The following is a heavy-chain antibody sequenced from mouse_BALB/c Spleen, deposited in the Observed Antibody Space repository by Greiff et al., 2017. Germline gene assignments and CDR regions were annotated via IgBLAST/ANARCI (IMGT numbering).Heavy chain of an antibody. CDR2: ISDGGSYT. D-gene: IGHD2-14*01. CDR3: ARGYYYRYDGAMDY. V-gene: IGHV5-4*02. J-gene: IGHJ4*01. Sequence: EVHLVESGGGLVKPGGSLKLSCAASGFTFSDYYMYWVRQTPEKRLEWVATISDGGSYTYYPDSVKGRFTISRDNAKNNLYLQMSSLKSEDTAMYYCARGYYYRYDGAMDYWGQGTSVTVSS. CDR1: GFTFSDYY.